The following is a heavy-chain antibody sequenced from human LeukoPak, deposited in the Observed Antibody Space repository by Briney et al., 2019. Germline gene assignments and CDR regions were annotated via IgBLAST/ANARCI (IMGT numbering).Heavy chain of an antibody. Sequence: AGGSLRLSCAASGFTFSSYSMNWVRQAPGKGLEWVSSISSSSSYIYYADSVKGRFTISRDNAKNSLYLQMNSLRAEDTAVYYCARAVTVVTNNWFDPWGQGTLVTVSS. CDR1: GFTFSSYS. CDR2: ISSSSSYI. V-gene: IGHV3-21*01. CDR3: ARAVTVVTNNWFDP. D-gene: IGHD4-23*01. J-gene: IGHJ5*02.